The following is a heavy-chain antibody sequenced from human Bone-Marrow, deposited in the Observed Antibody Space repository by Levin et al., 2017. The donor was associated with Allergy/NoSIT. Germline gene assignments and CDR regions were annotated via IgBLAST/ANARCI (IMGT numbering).Heavy chain of an antibody. V-gene: IGHV1-2*06. CDR1: GYTVTAYY. CDR2: IDPSGGAT. Sequence: KRGESLKISCEASGYTVTAYYIHWVRQAPGQGLEWMGRIDPSGGATYYAQKFQGRVTMTRDMSMNTAFMELSRLKSDDTAVYFCARLPSFGSKAFDSWGQGTLVTVSS. D-gene: IGHD3-10*01. J-gene: IGHJ4*02. CDR3: ARLPSFGSKAFDS.